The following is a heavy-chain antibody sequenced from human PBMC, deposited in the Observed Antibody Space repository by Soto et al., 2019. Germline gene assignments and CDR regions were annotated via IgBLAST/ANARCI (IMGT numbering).Heavy chain of an antibody. CDR2: ISWNSGNI. Sequence: EVQLVESGGGEVQPGRSLRLSCSASGLTFDDYAMNWVRQAPGKGLEWVSSISWNSGNIVYADSVRGRFTISRDNAKTSLHLQMNSLRAEDTALYYCTKGASTSCFSAFDLWGQGTMVTVSS. J-gene: IGHJ3*01. CDR3: TKGASTSCFSAFDL. CDR1: GLTFDDYA. V-gene: IGHV3-9*01. D-gene: IGHD2-2*01.